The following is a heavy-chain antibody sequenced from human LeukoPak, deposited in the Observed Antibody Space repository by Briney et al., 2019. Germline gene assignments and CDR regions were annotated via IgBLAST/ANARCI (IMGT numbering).Heavy chain of an antibody. V-gene: IGHV4-39*01. J-gene: IGHJ2*01. D-gene: IGHD4-17*01. CDR2: VFYSGTT. CDR3: ARLARSTRDYSWHFDL. Sequence: PLETLSLTCTVSGGSVSSNNYYWTWLRQPPGMGLQWIGTVFYSGTTYYNPSLKSRATTSVDTSKNQFSLKLSSVTVADMAVYYCARLARSTRDYSWHFDLWGRGTLVTVSS. CDR1: GGSVSSNNYY.